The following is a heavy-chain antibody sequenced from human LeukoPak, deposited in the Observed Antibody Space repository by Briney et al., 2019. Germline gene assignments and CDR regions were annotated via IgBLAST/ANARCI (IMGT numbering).Heavy chain of an antibody. CDR3: ARVVGYCTNGVCYKHHDY. J-gene: IGHJ4*02. CDR1: GYTXTGYY. CDR2: INPNSGGT. Sequence: GASVKVSCKASGYTXTGYYMHWVRQAPGQGLEWMGWINPNSGGTNYAQKFQGRVTMTRDTSISTAYMELSRLRSDDTAVYYCARVVGYCTNGVCYKHHDYWGQGTLVTVSS. V-gene: IGHV1-2*02. D-gene: IGHD2-8*01.